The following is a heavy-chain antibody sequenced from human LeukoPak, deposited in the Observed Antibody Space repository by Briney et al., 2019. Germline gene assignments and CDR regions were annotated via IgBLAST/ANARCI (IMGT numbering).Heavy chain of an antibody. J-gene: IGHJ4*02. Sequence: GGSLRLSCAASGFTVSSNYMSWVRQAPGKGLEWVSVIHSGGSTNYAVSVKGRFTISRDSSKNTLYLQMNSLRAEDTAVYYCAREDYDSSGYYYFDYWGQGTLVTVSS. V-gene: IGHV3-53*01. CDR2: IHSGGST. D-gene: IGHD3-22*01. CDR3: AREDYDSSGYYYFDY. CDR1: GFTVSSNY.